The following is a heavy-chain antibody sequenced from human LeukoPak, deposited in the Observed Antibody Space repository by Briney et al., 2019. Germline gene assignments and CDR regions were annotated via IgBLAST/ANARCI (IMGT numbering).Heavy chain of an antibody. CDR1: GFTFDDYA. V-gene: IGHV3-9*01. J-gene: IGHJ5*02. CDR3: AKRHYNWFDP. Sequence: SGRSLRLSCAASGFTFDDYAMPWVRQAPGKGLEWVSGISWNSGSIGYADSVKGRFTISRDNAKNSLYLQMNSLRAEDTALYYCAKRHYNWFDPWGQGTLVTVSS. CDR2: ISWNSGSI.